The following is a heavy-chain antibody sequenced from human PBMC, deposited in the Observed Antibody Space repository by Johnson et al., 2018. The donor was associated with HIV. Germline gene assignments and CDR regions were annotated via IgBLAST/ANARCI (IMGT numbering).Heavy chain of an antibody. D-gene: IGHD6-19*01. CDR3: ARGYSSGWSDAFDI. CDR2: INWSGGST. Sequence: VQLVESGGGVVRPGGSLRLSCVASGFTFDDYGMSWVRQAPGKGLEWVSGINWSGGSTGYADSVKGRFTISRDNAKNSLYLQTNSLRAEDTALYYCARGYSSGWSDAFDIWGQGTMVTVSS. V-gene: IGHV3-20*04. J-gene: IGHJ3*02. CDR1: GFTFDDYG.